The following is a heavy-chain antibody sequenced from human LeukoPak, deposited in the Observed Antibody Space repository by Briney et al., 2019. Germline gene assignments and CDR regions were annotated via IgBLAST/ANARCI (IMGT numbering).Heavy chain of an antibody. V-gene: IGHV1-2*02. CDR3: ARSRVLPFLEPQDYFDY. Sequence: GASVKVSCKASGYTFTGYYMHWVRQAPGQGLEWMGWINPNSGGTNYAQKFQGRVTMTRDTYISTAYMEMSRLRSDDTAVYYCARSRVLPFLEPQDYFDYWGQGTLVTVSS. CDR2: INPNSGGT. J-gene: IGHJ4*02. D-gene: IGHD3-3*01. CDR1: GYTFTGYY.